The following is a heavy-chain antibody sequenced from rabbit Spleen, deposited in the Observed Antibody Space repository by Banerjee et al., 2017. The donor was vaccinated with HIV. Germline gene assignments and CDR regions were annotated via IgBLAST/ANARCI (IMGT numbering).Heavy chain of an antibody. V-gene: IGHV1S43*01. J-gene: IGHJ4*01. CDR2: IDPVFGIT. Sequence: QQQLEESGGGLVKPGGTLTLTCKASGIDFSSSYYMCWVRQAPGKGLEWIGYIDPVFGITYYANWVNGRFSISRENAQNTVFLQMTSLTAADTATYFCARDLVAVIGWNFNLWGPGTLVTVS. CDR1: GIDFSSSYY. CDR3: ARDLVAVIGWNFNL. D-gene: IGHD5-1*01.